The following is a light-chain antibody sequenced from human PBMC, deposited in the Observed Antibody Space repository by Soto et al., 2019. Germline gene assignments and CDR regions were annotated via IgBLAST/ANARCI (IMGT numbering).Light chain of an antibody. CDR1: SFNFGSNY. J-gene: IGLJ2*01. Sequence: VLTQPPSASGTPGQRVTISCSGSSFNFGSNYVYWYQQLPGTAPKLLIYSNNQRPSGVPDRFSGSKSGTSASLAISGLRSEDEAEYYCAAWDDSLSVVFGGGTKLTVL. CDR3: AAWDDSLSVV. V-gene: IGLV1-47*01. CDR2: SNN.